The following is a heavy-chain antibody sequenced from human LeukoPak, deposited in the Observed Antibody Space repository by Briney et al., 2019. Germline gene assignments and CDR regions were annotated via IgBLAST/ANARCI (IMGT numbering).Heavy chain of an antibody. J-gene: IGHJ3*02. D-gene: IGHD3-3*01. CDR2: ISYDGSNK. V-gene: IGHV3-30-3*01. Sequence: PGGSLRLSCAASGFTFSSYAMHWVRQAPGKGLEWVAVISYDGSNKYYADSVKGRFTISRDNSKNTLYLQMNSLRAEDTAVYYCARDGRRYYDFWSGYCHASWSGESEDAFDIWGQGTMVTVSS. CDR1: GFTFSSYA. CDR3: ARDGRRYYDFWSGYCHASWSGESEDAFDI.